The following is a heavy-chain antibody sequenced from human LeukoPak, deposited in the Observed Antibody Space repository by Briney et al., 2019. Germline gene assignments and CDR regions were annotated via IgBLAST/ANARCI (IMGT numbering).Heavy chain of an antibody. CDR3: ARAVEMATIDY. V-gene: IGHV3-11*01. CDR2: ISTSGSTI. Sequence: GGSLRLSCAASGFTLSDYYMSWIRQAPGKGLEWVSYISTSGSTIYYADSVKGRFTISRDNANNSLYLQMNSLRAEDTAVYYCARAVEMATIDYWGQGTLVTVSS. D-gene: IGHD5-24*01. CDR1: GFTLSDYY. J-gene: IGHJ4*02.